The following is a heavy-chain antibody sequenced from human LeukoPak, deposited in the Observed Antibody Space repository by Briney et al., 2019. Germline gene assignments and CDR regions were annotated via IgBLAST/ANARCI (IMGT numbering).Heavy chain of an antibody. D-gene: IGHD3-22*01. CDR2: FYSGGST. Sequence: PGGSLRLSCAASGFTVSSNYMTWVRQAPGKGLEWVSIFYSGGSTYYADSVKGRFTISRDNSKNTLYLQMNSLRAEDTAVYYCARTDSSGYYDYLGQGTLVTVSS. CDR3: ARTDSSGYYDY. J-gene: IGHJ4*02. CDR1: GFTVSSNY. V-gene: IGHV3-53*01.